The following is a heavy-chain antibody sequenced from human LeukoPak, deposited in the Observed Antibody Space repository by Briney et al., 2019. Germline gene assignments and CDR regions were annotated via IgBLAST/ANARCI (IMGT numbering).Heavy chain of an antibody. V-gene: IGHV1-69*05. Sequence: SVKVSCKASGGTFSSYAISWVRQAPGQGLEWMGGIIPIFGTANYAQKFQGRVTITTDESTSTAYMELSSLRSEDTAVYYCAHGSYGPGSFDYWGQGTLVTASS. CDR2: IIPIFGTA. CDR1: GGTFSSYA. CDR3: AHGSYGPGSFDY. D-gene: IGHD5-18*01. J-gene: IGHJ4*02.